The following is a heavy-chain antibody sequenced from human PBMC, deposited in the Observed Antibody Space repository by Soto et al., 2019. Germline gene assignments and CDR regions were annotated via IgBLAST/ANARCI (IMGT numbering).Heavy chain of an antibody. Sequence: ASVKVSCKASGYTFTGYYMHWVRQASGQGLEWMGWINPNSGGTNYAQKFQGWVTMTRDTSISTAYMELSRLRSDDTAVYYCARQGIAATKNYYYYYGMDVWGQGTTVTVSS. J-gene: IGHJ6*02. CDR1: GYTFTGYY. D-gene: IGHD6-13*01. CDR3: ARQGIAATKNYYYYYGMDV. CDR2: INPNSGGT. V-gene: IGHV1-2*04.